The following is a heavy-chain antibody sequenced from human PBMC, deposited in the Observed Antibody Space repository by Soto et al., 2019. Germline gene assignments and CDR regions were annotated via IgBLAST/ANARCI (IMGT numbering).Heavy chain of an antibody. Sequence: GASVKVSCKASGGTFSSYAISWVRQAPGQGLEWMGGIIPIFGTANYAQKFQGRVTITADESTSTAYMELSSLRSDDTAVYYCARDSPYCTNGVCKVWFDPRGQGTLVTVSS. D-gene: IGHD2-8*01. CDR3: ARDSPYCTNGVCKVWFDP. CDR1: GGTFSSYA. V-gene: IGHV1-69*13. J-gene: IGHJ5*02. CDR2: IIPIFGTA.